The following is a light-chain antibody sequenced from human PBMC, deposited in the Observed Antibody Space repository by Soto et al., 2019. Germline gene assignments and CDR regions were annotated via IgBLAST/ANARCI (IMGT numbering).Light chain of an antibody. Sequence: QSALTQPRSVSGSPGQSVTISCTGTSSDVGDYNYVSWYEQRPGKAPKVMIYDVSRRPSGVPDRFSGSKSGNTASLTISGLQAEDEADYCCCSYAGSYTWVFGGGTKVTVL. CDR1: SSDVGDYNY. CDR3: CSYAGSYTWV. V-gene: IGLV2-11*01. J-gene: IGLJ3*02. CDR2: DVS.